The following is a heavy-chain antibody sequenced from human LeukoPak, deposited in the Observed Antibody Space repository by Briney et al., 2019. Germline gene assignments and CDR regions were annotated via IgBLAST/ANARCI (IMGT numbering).Heavy chain of an antibody. CDR2: ISSDRSNT. Sequence: PRRSLRLSCAASGFTFSSYGMRCVCQAPGKGLDWVAVISSDRSNTHYADSVKGRFTISRDNSKNTLSLQMDSLRADDTAVYYCAKDQAAFGDYDFDYWGQGTLVTVSP. CDR3: AKDQAAFGDYDFDY. V-gene: IGHV3-30*18. CDR1: GFTFSSYG. J-gene: IGHJ4*02. D-gene: IGHD4-17*01.